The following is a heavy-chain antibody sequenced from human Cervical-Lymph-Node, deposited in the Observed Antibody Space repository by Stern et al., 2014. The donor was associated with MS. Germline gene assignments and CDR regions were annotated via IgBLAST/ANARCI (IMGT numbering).Heavy chain of an antibody. CDR1: GFTFSDYY. Sequence: VQLVESGGGLVKPGGSLRLSCEGSGFTFSDYYIDWIRQTPGKGLEWISYMSHSTPFTNYADSVKGRFTVSRDNARNSVYLQMTNVRPEDTGVYFCAREGGDLRYFDLWGRGTPFIVSS. V-gene: IGHV3-11*06. CDR3: AREGGDLRYFDL. J-gene: IGHJ2*01. D-gene: IGHD1-26*01. CDR2: MSHSTPFT.